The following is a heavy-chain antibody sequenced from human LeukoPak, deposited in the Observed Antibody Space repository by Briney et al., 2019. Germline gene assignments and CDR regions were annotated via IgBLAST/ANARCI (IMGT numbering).Heavy chain of an antibody. J-gene: IGHJ4*02. CDR3: ARASGALDY. D-gene: IGHD1-26*01. CDR1: GGSISSGGYS. CDR2: IYHSGST. Sequence: PSETLSLTCAVSGGSISSGGYSWSWIRQPPGKGLEWIGYIYHSGSTYYNPSLKSRVTISVDTSKNQFSLKLSSVTAADTAVYYCARASGALDYWGQGTLVTVSS. V-gene: IGHV4-30-2*01.